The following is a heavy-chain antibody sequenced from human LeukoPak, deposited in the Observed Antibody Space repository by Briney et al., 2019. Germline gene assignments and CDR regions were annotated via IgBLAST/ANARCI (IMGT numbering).Heavy chain of an antibody. CDR1: GYSISSGYY. V-gene: IGHV4-38-2*01. CDR3: ARRKVLGIVGAITLSAFDI. D-gene: IGHD1-26*01. CDR2: IYHSGST. Sequence: PSETLSLTCAVSGYSISSGYYWGWIRQPPGKGREWIGSIYHSGSTYYNPSLKSRVTISVDTSKNQFSLKLSSVTAADTAAYYCARRKVLGIVGAITLSAFDIWGQGTMVTVSS. J-gene: IGHJ3*02.